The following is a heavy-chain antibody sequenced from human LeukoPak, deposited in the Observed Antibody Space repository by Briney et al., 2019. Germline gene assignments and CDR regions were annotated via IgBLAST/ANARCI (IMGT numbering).Heavy chain of an antibody. V-gene: IGHV3-21*01. CDR2: INSSSSYI. CDR3: APDQYYDILTGYYVADV. CDR1: GFTFSSYS. Sequence: GGSPRLSCAASGFTFSSYSMNWVRQAPGKGLEWVSSINSSSSYIYYADSVKGRFTIYRDNAKNSLYLQMNSLRAEDTAVYYCAPDQYYDILTGYYVADVWGKGTTVTVSS. D-gene: IGHD3-9*01. J-gene: IGHJ6*04.